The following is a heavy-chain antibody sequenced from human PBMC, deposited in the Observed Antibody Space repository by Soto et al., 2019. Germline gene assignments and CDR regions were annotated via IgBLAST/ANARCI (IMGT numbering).Heavy chain of an antibody. CDR3: ARDSAYSTPWSFDN. CDR2: ISGFNGNT. D-gene: IGHD6-13*01. V-gene: IGHV1-18*01. Sequence: QVQLVQSGAEVKKPGASVRVSCKASGYTFSRYGISWVRQAPGQGLEWMGWISGFNGNTKESEKLQGRVTLTTDTDANTAHMELRGLRSDDTAVYYCARDSAYSTPWSFDNWGQGTLVTVSS. J-gene: IGHJ4*02. CDR1: GYTFSRYG.